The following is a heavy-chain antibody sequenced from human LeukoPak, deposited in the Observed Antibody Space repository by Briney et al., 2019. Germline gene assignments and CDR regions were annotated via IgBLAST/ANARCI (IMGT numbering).Heavy chain of an antibody. J-gene: IGHJ4*02. D-gene: IGHD3-22*01. CDR2: IYYSGST. CDR1: GGSISSGGYY. V-gene: IGHV4-31*03. CDR3: ARGGIYYYDSSGPRFDY. Sequence: PSETLSLTCTVSGGSISSGGYYWSWIRQHPGKGLEWIGYIYYSGSTYYNPSLKSRVTISVDTSKNQFSLKLSSVTAADTAVYYCARGGIYYYDSSGPRFDYWGQGTLVTVSS.